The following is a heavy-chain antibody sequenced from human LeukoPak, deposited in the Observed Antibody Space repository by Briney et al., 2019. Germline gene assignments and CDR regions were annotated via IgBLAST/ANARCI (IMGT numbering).Heavy chain of an antibody. CDR3: ARRSCSGGTCCLDY. V-gene: IGHV4-59*08. CDR2: IYYSGST. CDR1: GGSISSYY. J-gene: IGHJ4*02. Sequence: SETLSLTCTVSGGSISSYYWSWIRQPPGKGLEWIGYIYYSGSTKYNPSLRSRVTISADTSKNQFSLRLSSVTAADTAVYYCARRSCSGGTCCLDYWGQGTLVTVSS. D-gene: IGHD2-15*01.